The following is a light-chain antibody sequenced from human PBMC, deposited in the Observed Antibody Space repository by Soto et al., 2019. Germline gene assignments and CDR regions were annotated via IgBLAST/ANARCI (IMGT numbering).Light chain of an antibody. CDR2: DAS. CDR3: QQRSNWPPT. V-gene: IGKV3-11*01. CDR1: QSVSSY. J-gene: IGKJ1*01. Sequence: EIVLTQSPATLSVSPGERATLSCRASQSVSSYLAWYQQKPGQAPRLLIYDASTRATGIPARFSGSGSGTDFTLTITSLEPEDFAVYYCQQRSNWPPTFGQGTKVDI.